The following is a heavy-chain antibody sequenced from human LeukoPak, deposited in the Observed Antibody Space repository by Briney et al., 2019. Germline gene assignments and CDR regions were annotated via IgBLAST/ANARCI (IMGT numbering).Heavy chain of an antibody. J-gene: IGHJ4*02. D-gene: IGHD2-8*01. CDR2: MLPSGST. CDR3: ARDITVNWYYY. Sequence: SETLSLTCASQSIISYRHWGWFRQAPGKGLEWIGSMLPSGSTYYNPSLMSRVTMSLDTSKNHFSLKMTSVTASDTAVYYCARDITVNWYYYWGQGTLVTVSS. CDR1: SIISYRH. V-gene: IGHV4-38-2*02.